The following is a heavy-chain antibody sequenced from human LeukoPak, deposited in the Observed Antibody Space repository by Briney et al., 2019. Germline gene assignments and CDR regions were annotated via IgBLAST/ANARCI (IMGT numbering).Heavy chain of an antibody. Sequence: SETLSLTCAVYGGSFSGYYWGWIRQPPGKGLEWIGSIYHSGSTYYNPSLKSRVTISVDTSKNQFSLKLSSVTAADTAVYYCAREPYSSSWYVGWYYYYMDVWGKGTTVTVSS. CDR2: IYHSGST. CDR3: AREPYSSSWYVGWYYYYMDV. D-gene: IGHD6-13*01. CDR1: GGSFSGYY. J-gene: IGHJ6*03. V-gene: IGHV4-38-2*02.